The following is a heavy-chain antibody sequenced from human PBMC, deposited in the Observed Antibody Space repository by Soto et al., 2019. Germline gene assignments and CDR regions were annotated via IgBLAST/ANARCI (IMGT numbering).Heavy chain of an antibody. CDR1: GFTFSSYW. J-gene: IGHJ6*02. Sequence: EVQLVESGGGLVQPGGSLRLSCAASGFTFSSYWMHWVRQAPGKGLVWVPRINSDGSSTSYADSVKGRFTISRDNAKNTLYLQMNSLRAEDTAVYYCARDSVVAAAGTFYYYGMDVWGQGTTVTVSS. D-gene: IGHD6-13*01. V-gene: IGHV3-74*01. CDR2: INSDGSST. CDR3: ARDSVVAAAGTFYYYGMDV.